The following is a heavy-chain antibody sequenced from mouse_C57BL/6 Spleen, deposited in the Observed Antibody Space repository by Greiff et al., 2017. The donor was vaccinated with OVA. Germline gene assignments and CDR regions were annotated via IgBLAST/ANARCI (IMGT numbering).Heavy chain of an antibody. CDR2: IVPETGGT. D-gene: IGHD1-1*01. Sequence: QVQLQQSGAELVRPGASVTLSCKASGYTFTDYEMHWVKQTPVHGLEWIGAIVPETGGTAYNQKFKGKAILTADKSSSTAYMGLRSLTSEDSAVYYCTVYYGSSSYYFDYWGQGTTLTVSS. J-gene: IGHJ2*01. CDR3: TVYYGSSSYYFDY. CDR1: GYTFTDYE. V-gene: IGHV1-15*01.